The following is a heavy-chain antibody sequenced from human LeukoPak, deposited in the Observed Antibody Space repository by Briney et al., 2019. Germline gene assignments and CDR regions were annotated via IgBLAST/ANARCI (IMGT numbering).Heavy chain of an antibody. CDR2: IKQDGSDK. CDR1: GFTFSNYW. Sequence: GGSLRLSCAASGFTFSNYWMSWVRQAPGKGLEWVANIKQDGSDKYYVDSVKGRFTISRDNAKNSLYLQMNSLRAEDTAVYYCARFAAGGSYYYYMDVWGKGTTVTVSS. V-gene: IGHV3-7*01. D-gene: IGHD6-25*01. CDR3: ARFAAGGSYYYYMDV. J-gene: IGHJ6*03.